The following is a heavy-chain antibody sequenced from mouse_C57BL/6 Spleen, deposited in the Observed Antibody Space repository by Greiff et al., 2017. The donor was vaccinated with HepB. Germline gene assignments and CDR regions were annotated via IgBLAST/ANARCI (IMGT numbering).Heavy chain of an antibody. D-gene: IGHD1-1*01. Sequence: QVQLQQSGPELVKPGASVKISCKASGYAFSSSWMNWVKQRPGKGLEWIGRIYPGDGDTNYNGKFKGKATLTADKSSSTAYMQLSSLTSEDSAVYFCARGESLYCYGSSLSYWYFDVWGTGTTVTVSS. J-gene: IGHJ1*03. V-gene: IGHV1-82*01. CDR2: IYPGDGDT. CDR3: ARGESLYCYGSSLSYWYFDV. CDR1: GYAFSSSW.